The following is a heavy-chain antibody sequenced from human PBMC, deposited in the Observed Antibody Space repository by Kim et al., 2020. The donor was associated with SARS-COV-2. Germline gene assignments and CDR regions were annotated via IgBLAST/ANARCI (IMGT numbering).Heavy chain of an antibody. CDR1: GYTLTELS. CDR2: FDPEDGET. Sequence: ASVKVSCKVSGYTLTELSMHWVRQAPGKGLEWMGGFDPEDGETIYAQKFQGRVTMTEDTSTDTAYMELSSLRSEDTAVYYCATDPYYYGSGRFDYWGQGTLVTVSS. CDR3: ATDPYYYGSGRFDY. V-gene: IGHV1-24*01. J-gene: IGHJ4*02. D-gene: IGHD3-10*01.